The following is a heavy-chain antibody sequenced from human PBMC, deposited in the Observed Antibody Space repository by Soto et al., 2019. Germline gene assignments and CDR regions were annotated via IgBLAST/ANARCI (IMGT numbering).Heavy chain of an antibody. J-gene: IGHJ5*02. D-gene: IGHD2-15*01. CDR2: IIPIFGTA. V-gene: IGHV1-69*13. CDR1: GGTFSSYA. Sequence: ASVKVSCKASGGTFSSYAISWVRQAPGQGLEWMGGIIPIFGTANYAQKFQGRVTITADESTSTAYMELSSLRSEDTAVYYCARDLGYCSGGSCQPFDPWGQGTLVTVSS. CDR3: ARDLGYCSGGSCQPFDP.